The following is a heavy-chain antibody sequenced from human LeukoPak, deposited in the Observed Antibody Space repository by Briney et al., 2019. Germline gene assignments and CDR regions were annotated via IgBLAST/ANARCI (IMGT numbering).Heavy chain of an antibody. J-gene: IGHJ6*03. CDR1: GFTFSSYS. CDR2: INNIGSAI. D-gene: IGHD3-10*01. CDR3: ARDYYYGSGTRGYYYMDV. V-gene: IGHV3-48*01. Sequence: GGSLRLSCAASGFTFSSYSMNWVRQAPGKGLEWVSYINNIGSAIYYADSEKGRFTISRDNAKNSLYLQMNSLRAEDTAVYYCARDYYYGSGTRGYYYMDVWGKGTTVTVSS.